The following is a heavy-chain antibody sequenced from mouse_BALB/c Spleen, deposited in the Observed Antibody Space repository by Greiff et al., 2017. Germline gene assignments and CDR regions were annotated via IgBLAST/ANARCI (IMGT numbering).Heavy chain of an antibody. Sequence: EVQLQQSGPGLVKPSQSLSLTCSVTGYSITSGYYWNWIRQFPGNKLEWMGYISYDGSNNYNPSLKNRISITRDTSKNQFFLKLNSVTTEDTATYYCARGGLRRPYYYAMDYWGQGTSVTVSS. J-gene: IGHJ4*01. CDR2: ISYDGSN. CDR1: GYSITSGYY. CDR3: ARGGLRRPYYYAMDY. D-gene: IGHD2-2*01. V-gene: IGHV3-6*02.